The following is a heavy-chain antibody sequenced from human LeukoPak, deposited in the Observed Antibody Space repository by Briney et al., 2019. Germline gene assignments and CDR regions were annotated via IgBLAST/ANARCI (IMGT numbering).Heavy chain of an antibody. J-gene: IGHJ6*03. V-gene: IGHV3-23*01. CDR1: GFTFSSYS. D-gene: IGHD2-15*01. Sequence: GGSLRLSCAASGFTFSSYSMNWVRQAPGKGLEWVSSISFTGGTTYYADSVKGRFTISRDNSKDTLYLQMNSVRAEDTAIYYCVKNGDRGAYCSGGSCYPYYYYYMDVWGKGTTVTISS. CDR2: ISFTGGTT. CDR3: VKNGDRGAYCSGGSCYPYYYYYMDV.